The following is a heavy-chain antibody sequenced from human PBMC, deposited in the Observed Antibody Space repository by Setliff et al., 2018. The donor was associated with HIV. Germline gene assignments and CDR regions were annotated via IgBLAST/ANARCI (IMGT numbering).Heavy chain of an antibody. CDR1: GGSFSGYC. CDR2: INHSGRT. CDR3: ARHIVVVTAINYYYYGMDV. J-gene: IGHJ6*02. V-gene: IGHV4-34*01. D-gene: IGHD2-21*02. Sequence: TSETLSLTCAVYGGSFSGYCWSWIRQPPGKGLEWIGEINHSGRTKYNPSLKSRVTISVDTSKNQFSLKLSSMTAADTAVYYCARHIVVVTAINYYYYGMDVWGQGTTVTVSS.